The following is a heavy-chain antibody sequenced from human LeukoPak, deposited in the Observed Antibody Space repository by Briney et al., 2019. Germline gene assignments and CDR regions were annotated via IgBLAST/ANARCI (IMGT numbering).Heavy chain of an antibody. J-gene: IGHJ5*02. D-gene: IGHD4-23*01. CDR1: GGSINSGGYS. V-gene: IGHV4-30-2*01. Sequence: SETLSLTCAVSGGSINSGGYSWSWIRQPPGKGLEWIGYIYHSGSTYYNPSLKSRVTISVDRSKNQFSLKLSSVTAADTAVYYRARAEAYGGKRIDPWGQGTLVTVSS. CDR2: IYHSGST. CDR3: ARAEAYGGKRIDP.